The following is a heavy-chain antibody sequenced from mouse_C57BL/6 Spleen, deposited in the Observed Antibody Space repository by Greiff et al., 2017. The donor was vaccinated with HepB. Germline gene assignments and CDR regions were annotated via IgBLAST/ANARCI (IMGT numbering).Heavy chain of an antibody. J-gene: IGHJ2*01. CDR3: AREEGTVVATRFDY. V-gene: IGHV1-81*01. D-gene: IGHD1-1*01. CDR2: IYPRSGNT. Sequence: VKLQQSGAELARPGASVKLSCKASGYTFTSYGISWVKQRTGQGLEWIGEIYPRSGNTYYNEKFKGKATLTADTSSSTAYMELRSLTSEDSAVYFFAREEGTVVATRFDYWGQGTTLTVSS. CDR1: GYTFTSYG.